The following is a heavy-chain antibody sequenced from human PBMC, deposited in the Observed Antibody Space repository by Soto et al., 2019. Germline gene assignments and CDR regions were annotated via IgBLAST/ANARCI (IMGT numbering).Heavy chain of an antibody. CDR1: GFTFSSYG. Sequence: QVQLVESGGGVVQPGRSLRLSCAASGFTFSSYGMHWVRQAPGKGLEWVAVISYDGSNKYYADSVKGRFTISRDNSKNPLYLQMNSLRAEDTAVYYCAKGGGSGWYYFDYWGQGTLVTVSS. V-gene: IGHV3-30*18. CDR3: AKGGGSGWYYFDY. CDR2: ISYDGSNK. D-gene: IGHD6-19*01. J-gene: IGHJ4*02.